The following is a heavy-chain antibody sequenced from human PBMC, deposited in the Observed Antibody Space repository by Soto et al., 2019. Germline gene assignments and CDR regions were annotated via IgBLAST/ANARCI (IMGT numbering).Heavy chain of an antibody. V-gene: IGHV3-30*18. Sequence: QVQLVESGGGVVQPGWSLRLSCAASGFTLSSFGMHWVRQAPGKGLEWVAVVSYNGFNENYADSVKGRFIISRDTSKNTLYLQMNSLRAEDTAVYYCAKVGEDGDYDGYFDYWGQGTLVTVSS. J-gene: IGHJ4*02. D-gene: IGHD4-17*01. CDR1: GFTLSSFG. CDR2: VSYNGFNE. CDR3: AKVGEDGDYDGYFDY.